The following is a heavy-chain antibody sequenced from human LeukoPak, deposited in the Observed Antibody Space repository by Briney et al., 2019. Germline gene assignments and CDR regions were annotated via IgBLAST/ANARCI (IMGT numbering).Heavy chain of an antibody. J-gene: IGHJ5*02. Sequence: GGSLRLSCAASGFTVSSNYMSWARQAPGKGLEWVSVIYSGGSTYYADSVKGRFTISRDNSKNTLYLQMTSLRAEDTAVYYCARAGGYCSGGSCYSFGVFDPWGQGTLVTVSS. CDR2: IYSGGST. CDR1: GFTVSSNY. CDR3: ARAGGYCSGGSCYSFGVFDP. D-gene: IGHD2-15*01. V-gene: IGHV3-53*01.